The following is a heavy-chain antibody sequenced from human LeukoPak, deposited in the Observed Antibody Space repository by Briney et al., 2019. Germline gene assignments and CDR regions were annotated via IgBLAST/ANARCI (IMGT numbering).Heavy chain of an antibody. CDR1: GGSISSGGYS. CDR3: ARLSPTTVTLDY. J-gene: IGHJ4*02. D-gene: IGHD4-17*01. Sequence: SETLSLTCAVSGGSISSGGYSWSWIRQPPGKGLEWIGYIYHSVSTYYNPSLKSRVTISVDRSKNQFSLKLSSVTAADTAVYFCARLSPTTVTLDYWGQGTLVTVSS. CDR2: IYHSVST. V-gene: IGHV4-30-2*01.